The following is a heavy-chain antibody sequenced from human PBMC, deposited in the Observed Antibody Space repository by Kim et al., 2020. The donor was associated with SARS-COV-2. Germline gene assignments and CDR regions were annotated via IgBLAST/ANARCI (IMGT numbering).Heavy chain of an antibody. V-gene: IGHV3-23*01. J-gene: IGHJ6*02. D-gene: IGHD1-26*01. Sequence: GGGDVTYYRESVKGRFTISRDNAKNTVYLQMSSLRAGDTALYFCTGSLDVWGQGTTVTVSS. CDR2: GGGDVT. CDR3: TGSLDV.